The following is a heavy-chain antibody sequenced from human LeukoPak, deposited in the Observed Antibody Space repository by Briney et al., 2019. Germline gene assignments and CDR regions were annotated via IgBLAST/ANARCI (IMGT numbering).Heavy chain of an antibody. CDR2: IIPIFGTA. CDR1: GGTFSSYA. Sequence: SVKVSCKASGGTFSSYAISWVRQVPGQGLEWMGGIIPIFGTANYAQKFQGRVTITADESTSTAYMELSSLRSEDTAVYYCASRISGIAVALSYYYYMDVWGKGTTVTVSS. J-gene: IGHJ6*03. D-gene: IGHD6-19*01. CDR3: ASRISGIAVALSYYYYMDV. V-gene: IGHV1-69*01.